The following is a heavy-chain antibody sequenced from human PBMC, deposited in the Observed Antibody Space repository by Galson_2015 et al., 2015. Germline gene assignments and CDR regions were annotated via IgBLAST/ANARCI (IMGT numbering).Heavy chain of an antibody. CDR1: GDSVSRKDAA. D-gene: IGHD2-15*01. V-gene: IGHV6-1*01. Sequence: CAISGDSVSRKDAAWTWIRQSPSRGLEWLGGTYYRSKWYNDYAVSVKSRITINPDTSKNQFSLQLHSVSPEDTAVYYCARHRREDCSGGSCDYYYYGLDVWGQGTTVTVSS. CDR2: TYYRSKWYN. CDR3: ARHRREDCSGGSCDYYYYGLDV. J-gene: IGHJ6*02.